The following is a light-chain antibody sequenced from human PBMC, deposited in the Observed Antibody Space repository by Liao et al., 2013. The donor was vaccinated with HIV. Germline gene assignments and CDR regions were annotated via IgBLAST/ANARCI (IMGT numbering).Light chain of an antibody. CDR1: LLPKKY. J-gene: IGLJ3*02. Sequence: SYELTQPPSVSVSLGQMARITCSGELLPKKYAYWYQQKPGQAPVLVIRKDSERPSGIPERFSGSSSGTAATLTIIGVQAEDEADYYCLSAESSPTYPIWVFGGGTKLTVL. V-gene: IGLV3-16*01. CDR2: KDS. CDR3: LSAESSPTYPIWV.